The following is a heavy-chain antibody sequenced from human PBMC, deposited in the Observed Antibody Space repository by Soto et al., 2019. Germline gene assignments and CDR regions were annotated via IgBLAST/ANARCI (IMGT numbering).Heavy chain of an antibody. J-gene: IGHJ4*02. CDR3: AHIKHDICQY. CDR1: GFSLSTSGVG. Sequence: QITLKESSPTLVKPTQTLTLTCTFSGFSLSTSGVGVGWIRQPPGKALEWLALIYWDDDKRHSPSLKSRLTITTDTSKNQVVLTMINMDPVDTATYYCAHIKHDICQYWGQGIQVTVSS. CDR2: IYWDDDK. V-gene: IGHV2-5*02. D-gene: IGHD3-9*01.